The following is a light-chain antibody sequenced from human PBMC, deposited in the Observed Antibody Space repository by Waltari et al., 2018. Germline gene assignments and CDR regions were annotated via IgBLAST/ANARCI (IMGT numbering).Light chain of an antibody. J-gene: IGKJ4*01. CDR2: GAS. CDR1: QSVSSN. CDR3: QQYNTWPPKT. Sequence: EIVMTQSPATLSVSPGERATLSCRARQSVSSNLAWYQQRPGQAPRLLIYGASSRATGIPARFSGSGSGTEFTLTITSLQSEDFAVYYCQQYNTWPPKTFGGGTKVEIK. V-gene: IGKV3-15*01.